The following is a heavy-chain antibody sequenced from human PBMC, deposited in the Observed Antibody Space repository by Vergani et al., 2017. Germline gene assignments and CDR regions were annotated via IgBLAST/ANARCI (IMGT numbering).Heavy chain of an antibody. CDR1: GGSISSYY. CDR2: IYYSGST. Sequence: QVQLQESGPGLVKPSETLSLTCTVSGGSISSYYWSWIRQPPGKGLEWIGYIYYSGSTNYNPSLKSRVTISVDTSKNQFSLKLSSVTAADTAVYYCARRYSSSWHRYWYFDLWGRGTLVTVSS. V-gene: IGHV4-59*08. D-gene: IGHD6-13*01. J-gene: IGHJ2*01. CDR3: ARRYSSSWHRYWYFDL.